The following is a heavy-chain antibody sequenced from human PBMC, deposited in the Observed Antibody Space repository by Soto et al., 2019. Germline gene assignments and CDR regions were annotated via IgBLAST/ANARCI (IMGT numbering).Heavy chain of an antibody. J-gene: IGHJ4*02. CDR2: SSYNGGT. Sequence: SETLSLTCTVSTDSSSFTNSYWGWIRQPPGKGLQWIGSSSYNGGTFYNPSLKGRVVISFDTSKKQSSLQVTSVTAADTAVYFCARHRIEVVWRGFDFWGQGSPVTVSS. CDR1: TDSSSFTNSY. D-gene: IGHD3-10*01. CDR3: ARHRIEVVWRGFDF. V-gene: IGHV4-39*01.